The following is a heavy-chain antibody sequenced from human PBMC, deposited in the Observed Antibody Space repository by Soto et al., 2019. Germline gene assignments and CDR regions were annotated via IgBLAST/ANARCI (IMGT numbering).Heavy chain of an antibody. CDR3: ARGGYCSSTSCYHFDY. J-gene: IGHJ4*02. CDR1: GGSFCGYY. D-gene: IGHD2-2*01. Sequence: SESMYLTCAAYGGSFCGYYWSWIRQPPGKGLEWIGEINHSGSTNYNPSLKSRVTISVDTSKNQFSLKLSSVTAADTAVYYCARGGYCSSTSCYHFDYWGQGTLVTVSS. V-gene: IGHV4-34*01. CDR2: INHSGST.